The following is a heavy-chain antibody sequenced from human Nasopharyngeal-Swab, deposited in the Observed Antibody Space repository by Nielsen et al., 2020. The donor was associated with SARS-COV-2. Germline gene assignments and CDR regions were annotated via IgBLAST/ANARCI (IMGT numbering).Heavy chain of an antibody. CDR3: ARADLGGSGSYYKGGDY. CDR1: GYTFTGYY. Sequence: ASVKVSCKASGYTFTGYYMHWVRQAPGQGLEWMGWINPNSGGTNYAQKFQGWVTMTRDTSISTAYMELSRLRSDDTAVYYCARADLGGSGSYYKGGDYWGQGTLVTVSS. V-gene: IGHV1-2*04. J-gene: IGHJ4*02. D-gene: IGHD3-10*01. CDR2: INPNSGGT.